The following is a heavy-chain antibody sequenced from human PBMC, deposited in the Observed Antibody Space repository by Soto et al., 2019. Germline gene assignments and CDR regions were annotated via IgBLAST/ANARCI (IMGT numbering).Heavy chain of an antibody. J-gene: IGHJ6*02. V-gene: IGHV1-3*01. CDR3: ARTSYGMDV. CDR2: INAGNGNT. Sequence: ASVKVSCKASGYTFTSYAMHWVRQAPGQRLEWMGWINAGNGNTKYPQKFQGRVTITRDTSASTAYMELSSLRSEDTAVYYCARTSYGMDVWGQGTTVTVSS. CDR1: GYTFTSYA.